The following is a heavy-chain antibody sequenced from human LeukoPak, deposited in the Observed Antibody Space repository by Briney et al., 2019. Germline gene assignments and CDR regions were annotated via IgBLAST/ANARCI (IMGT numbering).Heavy chain of an antibody. D-gene: IGHD3-22*01. CDR1: GGSFSGYY. CDR3: ARGPAGYYYDSSGYYFSFRYYFDY. Sequence: SETLSLTCAVYGGSFSGYYWSWIRQPPGKGLEWIGEINHSGSTNYNPSLKSRVTISVDTSKNQFSLELSSVTAADTAVYYCARGPAGYYYDSSGYYFSFRYYFDYWGQGTLVTVSS. CDR2: INHSGST. J-gene: IGHJ4*02. V-gene: IGHV4-34*01.